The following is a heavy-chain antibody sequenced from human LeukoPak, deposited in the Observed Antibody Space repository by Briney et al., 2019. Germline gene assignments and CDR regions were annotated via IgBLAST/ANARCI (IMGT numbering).Heavy chain of an antibody. D-gene: IGHD3-10*01. Sequence: PGGSLRLPCAASGFTFTTYAMNWVRQAPGKGLEWVSGLSGDGGYKYYADSAKGRFTISRDNSKNTLHLQMSSLRAEDTAIYYCTRDPSGSGPDFDFWGQGTLVIVSS. CDR3: TRDPSGSGPDFDF. CDR2: LSGDGGYK. V-gene: IGHV3-23*01. J-gene: IGHJ4*02. CDR1: GFTFTTYA.